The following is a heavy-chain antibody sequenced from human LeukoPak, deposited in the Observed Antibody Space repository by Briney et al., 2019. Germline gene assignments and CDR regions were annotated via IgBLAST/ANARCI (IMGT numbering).Heavy chain of an antibody. CDR2: IKQDGSEK. D-gene: IGHD2-2*01. CDR1: GFTFSSYW. Sequence: GGSLRLSCAASGFTFSSYWMSWVRQAPGKGLEWVANIKQDGSEKCYVDSVKGRFTISRDNAKNSLYPQMNSLRAEDTAVYYCARWGAGCSSTSCYGPQDYYYGMDVWGQGTTVTVSS. CDR3: ARWGAGCSSTSCYGPQDYYYGMDV. V-gene: IGHV3-7*01. J-gene: IGHJ6*02.